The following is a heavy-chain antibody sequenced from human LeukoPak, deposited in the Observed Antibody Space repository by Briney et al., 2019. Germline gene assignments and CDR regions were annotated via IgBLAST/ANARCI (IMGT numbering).Heavy chain of an antibody. Sequence: SGPTLVNPTQTLTLTCTFSGFSLSTRGVGVGWIRQPPGKALEWLALIYWNDDKRYSPSLKSRLTITKDTSKNQVVLTMTNMDPVVTDTYYCALILVRPPPSPLFDYWGQGTLVTVSS. CDR2: IYWNDDK. CDR1: GFSLSTRGVG. CDR3: ALILVRPPPSPLFDY. J-gene: IGHJ4*02. D-gene: IGHD3-10*01. V-gene: IGHV2-5*01.